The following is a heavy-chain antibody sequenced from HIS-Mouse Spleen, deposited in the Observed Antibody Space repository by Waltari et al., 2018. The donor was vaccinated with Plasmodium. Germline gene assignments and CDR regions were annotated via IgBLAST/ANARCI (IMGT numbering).Heavy chain of an antibody. CDR2: INPNSGGT. CDR3: ARVLGYKAAAGTFVEYFQH. D-gene: IGHD6-13*01. CDR1: GYTFTGYY. V-gene: IGHV1-2*02. J-gene: IGHJ1*01. Sequence: QVQLVQSGAEVKKPGASVKVSCKASGYTFTGYYMPWVRLAPGQGLEWMGWINPNSGGTNYAQKFQGRVTMTRDTSISTAYMELSRLRSDDTAVYYCARVLGYKAAAGTFVEYFQHWGQGTLVTVSS.